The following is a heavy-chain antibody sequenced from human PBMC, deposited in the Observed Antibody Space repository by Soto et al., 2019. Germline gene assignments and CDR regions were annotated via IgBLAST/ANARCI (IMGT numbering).Heavy chain of an antibody. CDR1: GGSFSGYY. CDR3: ARGKPVAGRNFDY. D-gene: IGHD6-19*01. J-gene: IGHJ4*02. V-gene: IGHV4-34*01. CDR2: INHSGST. Sequence: SETLSLTCAVYGGSFSGYYWSWIRQPPGKGLEWIGEINHSGSTNYNPSLKSRVTISVDTSKNQFSLKLSSVTAADTAVYYCARGKPVAGRNFDYWGQGTLVTVSS.